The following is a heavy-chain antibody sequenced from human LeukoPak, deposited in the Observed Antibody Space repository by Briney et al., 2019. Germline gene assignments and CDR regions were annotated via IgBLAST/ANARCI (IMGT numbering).Heavy chain of an antibody. Sequence: KPGGSLLLSCAASGFTFSDYYMSWIHQPPGKGLEWVSYISSSSSYTNYADSVKGRLTISRDNAKNSLYLQMNSLRAEDTAVYYCAREGTVLLWFGESESRFDPWGQGTLVTVSS. V-gene: IGHV3-11*05. D-gene: IGHD3-10*01. CDR1: GFTFSDYY. CDR3: AREGTVLLWFGESESRFDP. CDR2: ISSSSSYT. J-gene: IGHJ5*02.